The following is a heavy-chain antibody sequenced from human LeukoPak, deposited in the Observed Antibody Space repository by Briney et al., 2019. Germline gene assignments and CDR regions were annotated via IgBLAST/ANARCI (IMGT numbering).Heavy chain of an antibody. V-gene: IGHV1-3*03. CDR2: INPGDGNT. Sequence: ASVKVSCKASGYTFTSYAMHWVRQAPGQRLECMGWINPGDGNTQYSQQFQGRVTITSDTSASTAYMELSSLRSEDMAVYYCARDQNIAGYTFSWYYAFDFWGQGTMVTVSS. D-gene: IGHD6-13*01. CDR1: GYTFTSYA. CDR3: ARDQNIAGYTFSWYYAFDF. J-gene: IGHJ3*01.